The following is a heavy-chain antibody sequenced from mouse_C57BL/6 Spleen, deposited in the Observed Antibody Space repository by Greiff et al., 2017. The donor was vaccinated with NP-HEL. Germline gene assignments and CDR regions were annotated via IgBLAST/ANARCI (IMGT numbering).Heavy chain of an antibody. CDR2: VYPYNDGT. Sequence: VQLKESGPVLVKPGPSVKISCKASGFTFTDYYMHWVKQSHGKSLEWIGLVYPYNDGTSYNQKFKGKATLTVDTSSSTAYMELNSLTSEDSAVYYCARGDGSSYWYFDVWGTGTTVTVSS. CDR3: ARGDGSSYWYFDV. J-gene: IGHJ1*03. CDR1: GFTFTDYY. D-gene: IGHD1-1*01. V-gene: IGHV1-36*01.